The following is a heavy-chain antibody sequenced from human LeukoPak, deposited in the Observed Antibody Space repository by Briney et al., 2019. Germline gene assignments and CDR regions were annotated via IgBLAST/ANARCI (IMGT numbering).Heavy chain of an antibody. CDR1: GFTVSSNY. D-gene: IGHD3-10*01. CDR3: ARVRYGSGSYFLDY. V-gene: IGHV3-53*01. J-gene: IGHJ4*02. Sequence: GGSLRLSCAASGFTVSSNYMSWVRQAPGKGLEWVSVIYSGGSTYYADSVKGRFTISGDNSKNTLYLQMNSLRAEDTAVYYCARVRYGSGSYFLDYWGQGTLVTVSS. CDR2: IYSGGST.